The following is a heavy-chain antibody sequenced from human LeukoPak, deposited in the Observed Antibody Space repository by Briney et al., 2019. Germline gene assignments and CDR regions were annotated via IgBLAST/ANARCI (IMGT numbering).Heavy chain of an antibody. D-gene: IGHD6-6*01. Sequence: GGSLRLSCAASGFTFSGFSMSWVRQSPTKGLEWVANIKQDGSERYYVDSVKGRFTISRDNAKNSLSLQMINLRVEDTAVYYCARARSSSGHFDYWGQGTLVTVSS. V-gene: IGHV3-7*01. CDR1: GFTFSGFS. CDR3: ARARSSSGHFDY. J-gene: IGHJ4*02. CDR2: IKQDGSER.